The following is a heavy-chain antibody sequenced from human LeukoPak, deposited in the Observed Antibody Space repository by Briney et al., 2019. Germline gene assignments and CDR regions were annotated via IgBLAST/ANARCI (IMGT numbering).Heavy chain of an antibody. CDR3: ARGRTCSSTNCYGEHTFS. J-gene: IGHJ5*02. Sequence: SETLSLTCAVYGGSFSGYYWSWIRQPPGKGLEWIGEINHSGSTNYNPSLKSRVTISVDTSKNQFSLKLSSVTAADTAVYYCARGRTCSSTNCYGEHTFSWGQGTLVTVSP. V-gene: IGHV4-34*01. D-gene: IGHD2-2*01. CDR2: INHSGST. CDR1: GGSFSGYY.